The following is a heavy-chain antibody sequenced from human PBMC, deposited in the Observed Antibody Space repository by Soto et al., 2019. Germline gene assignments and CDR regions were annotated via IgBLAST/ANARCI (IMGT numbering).Heavy chain of an antibody. CDR3: ATATPVYGNYPRWFDP. Sequence: ASVKVSCKVSGYTLTELSIHWVRQAPGKGLEWMGGFDPEDGETVYAQKLQARVTMTEDTSTDTAYMALSSLRSEDTAVYYCATATPVYGNYPRWFDPWGQGTLVTVSS. CDR2: FDPEDGET. J-gene: IGHJ5*02. CDR1: GYTLTELS. D-gene: IGHD4-17*01. V-gene: IGHV1-24*01.